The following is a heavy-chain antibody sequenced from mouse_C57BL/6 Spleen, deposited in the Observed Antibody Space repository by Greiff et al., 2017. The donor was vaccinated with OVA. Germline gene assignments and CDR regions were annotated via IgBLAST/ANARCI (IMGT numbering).Heavy chain of an antibody. V-gene: IGHV2-2*01. CDR3: ARKSAYYSNYFDY. CDR1: GFSLTSYG. D-gene: IGHD2-5*01. Sequence: VQLQQSGPGLVQPSQSLSITCTVSGFSLTSYGVHWVRQSPGKGLEWLGVIWSGGSTDYNAAFISRLSISKDNSKSQVFFKMNSLQADDTAIYYCARKSAYYSNYFDYWGQGTTLTVSS. CDR2: IWSGGST. J-gene: IGHJ2*01.